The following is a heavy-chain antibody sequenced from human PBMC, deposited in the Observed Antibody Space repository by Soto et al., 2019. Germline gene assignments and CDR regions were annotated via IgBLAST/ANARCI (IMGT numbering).Heavy chain of an antibody. CDR3: ATAEVDY. J-gene: IGHJ4*02. CDR1: GFTFGDYW. CDR2: MTSDGRTI. Sequence: EVQLVESGGGLVQPGGSLRLSCAASGFTFGDYWMHWVRQAPGKGPYWVSRMTSDGRTIQYADSVKGRCTASRDNAKSTLYLQMNILRAEDTAVYYCATAEVDYWGPGTLVTVSS. V-gene: IGHV3-74*01.